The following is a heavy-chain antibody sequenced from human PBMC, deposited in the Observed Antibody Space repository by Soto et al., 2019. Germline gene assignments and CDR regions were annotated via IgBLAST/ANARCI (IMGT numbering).Heavy chain of an antibody. CDR3: AKILDAAGSDY. CDR2: INGGGGGT. V-gene: IGHV3-23*01. Sequence: EVQLLESGGGLVQPGGSVRLSCAASGFTFSTYGMTWVRQAPGKGLEWVSSINGGGGGTYYADSVKGRFTISRANSKNALYLQMNSLRGEDTAVCYCAKILDAAGSDYWGQGTLLTVSS. D-gene: IGHD6-13*01. J-gene: IGHJ4*02. CDR1: GFTFSTYG.